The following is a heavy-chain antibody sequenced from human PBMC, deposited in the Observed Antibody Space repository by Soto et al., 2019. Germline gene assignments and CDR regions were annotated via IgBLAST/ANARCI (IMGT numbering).Heavy chain of an antibody. D-gene: IGHD3-10*01. J-gene: IGHJ3*01. CDR2: ISYDGSNK. CDR3: ARDENGSGSSGSSEGFDF. Sequence: GGSLRLSCAASGFTFSSYIMHWVRQAPAKGLEWVAFISYDGSNKYYADSVEGRFTISRDNSKNTLYLQMNSLRAEDTAVYYCARDENGSGSSGSSEGFDFWGQGTMVTVSS. V-gene: IGHV3-33*01. CDR1: GFTFSSYI.